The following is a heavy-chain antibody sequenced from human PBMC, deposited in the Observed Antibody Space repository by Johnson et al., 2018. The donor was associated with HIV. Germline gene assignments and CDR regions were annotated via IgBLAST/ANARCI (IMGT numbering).Heavy chain of an antibody. CDR1: GFTVSSNY. CDR3: ARAGAGELRPGAFDS. D-gene: IGHD1-7*01. J-gene: IGHJ3*02. CDR2: IYSGGST. Sequence: VQLVESGGGLVQPGGSLRLSCAASGFTVSSNYMSWVRQAPGTGLEWVSVIYSGGSTYYADPVKGRFTISRDNSKNTLYLQMNSLRAEDTAVYYCARAGAGELRPGAFDSWGQGTMVTVSS. V-gene: IGHV3-66*01.